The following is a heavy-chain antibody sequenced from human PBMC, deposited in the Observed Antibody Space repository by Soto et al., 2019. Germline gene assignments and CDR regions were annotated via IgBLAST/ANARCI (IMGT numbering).Heavy chain of an antibody. D-gene: IGHD3-10*01. CDR2: IFSSDEK. J-gene: IGHJ4*02. CDR1: GFSLSNVRLG. V-gene: IGHV2-26*01. CDR3: ARTYGSRRYSFDY. Sequence: QVTLKESGPVLVKPTETLTLTCTVSGFSLSNVRLGVSWIRQPPGKALEWLAHIFSSDEKSYSASLKSRLTISKDTSKSQVVLTVTKMDPVDTATYFCARTYGSRRYSFDYWGQGTSVTVSS.